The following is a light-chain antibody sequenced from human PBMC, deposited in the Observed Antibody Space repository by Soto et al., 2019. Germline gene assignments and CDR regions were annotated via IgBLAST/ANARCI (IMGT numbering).Light chain of an antibody. CDR2: EVS. J-gene: IGLJ3*02. CDR1: SSDFNSYNY. CDR3: SSYTSSRTPVL. Sequence: QSVLTQPASVSGSPGQSITISCTGTSSDFNSYNYVSWYQQHPGKAPKLMIYEVSTRPSGISNRFSGSKSGNTASLTISGLQAEDEADYYCSSYTSSRTPVLFGGGTKLTVL. V-gene: IGLV2-14*01.